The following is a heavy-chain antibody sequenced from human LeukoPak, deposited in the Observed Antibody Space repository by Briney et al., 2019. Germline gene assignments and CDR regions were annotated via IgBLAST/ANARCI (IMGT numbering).Heavy chain of an antibody. V-gene: IGHV4-34*01. D-gene: IGHD3-9*01. CDR2: INHSGST. CDR1: GGSFSGYY. Sequence: SETLSLTCAVYGGSFSGYYWSWIRQPPGKGLEWIGEINHSGSTNYNPSLKSRVTISVDTSKNQFSLKLSSVTAADTAVYYCARDYDWALDFWGQGTRVTVSS. J-gene: IGHJ4*02. CDR3: ARDYDWALDF.